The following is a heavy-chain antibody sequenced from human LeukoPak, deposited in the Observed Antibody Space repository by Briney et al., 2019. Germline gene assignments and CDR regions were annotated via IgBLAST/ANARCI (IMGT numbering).Heavy chain of an antibody. D-gene: IGHD2-2*01. CDR1: GFPFSSYW. J-gene: IGHJ3*02. Sequence: PGGSLRLSCAASGFPFSSYWMSWVRQAPGKGLEWVANIKQDGSEKYYVDSVKGRFTISRDNAKNSLYLQMNSLRAEDTAVYYCARDLVDTYCSSTSCYLYDAFDIWGQGTMVTVSS. CDR3: ARDLVDTYCSSTSCYLYDAFDI. CDR2: IKQDGSEK. V-gene: IGHV3-7*01.